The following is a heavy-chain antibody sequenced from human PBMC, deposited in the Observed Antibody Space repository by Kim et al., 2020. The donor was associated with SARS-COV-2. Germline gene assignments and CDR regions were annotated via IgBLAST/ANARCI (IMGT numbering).Heavy chain of an antibody. V-gene: IGHV5-51*01. J-gene: IGHJ4*02. Sequence: SPSFQGQVTISADKAISTAYLQWSSVKASDTAMYYCARTEWELPTGPFDYWGQGTLVTVSS. CDR3: ARTEWELPTGPFDY. D-gene: IGHD1-26*01.